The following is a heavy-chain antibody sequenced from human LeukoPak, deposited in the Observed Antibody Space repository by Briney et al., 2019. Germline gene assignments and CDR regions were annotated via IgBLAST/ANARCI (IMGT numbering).Heavy chain of an antibody. J-gene: IGHJ3*02. Sequence: GASVKVSCKASGYTFTSYGISWVRQAPGQGLEWMGWINPNSGGTNYAQKFQGRVTMTRDTSISTAYMELSRLRSDDTAVYYCARVEGSGSYFPELDAFDIWGQGTMVTVSS. CDR1: GYTFTSYG. D-gene: IGHD3-10*01. CDR2: INPNSGGT. CDR3: ARVEGSGSYFPELDAFDI. V-gene: IGHV1-2*02.